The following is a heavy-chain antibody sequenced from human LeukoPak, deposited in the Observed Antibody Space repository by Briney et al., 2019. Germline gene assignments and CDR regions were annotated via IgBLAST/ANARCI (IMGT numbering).Heavy chain of an antibody. D-gene: IGHD6-13*01. J-gene: IGHJ3*02. CDR2: IYTSGST. CDR1: GGSISSGSYY. V-gene: IGHV4-61*02. CDR3: ARDHVSSITVDI. Sequence: SETLSLTCTVSGGSISSGSYYWSWIRQPAGKGLEWIGRIYTSGSTNYNPSLKSRVTISVDTSKNQFSLKLSSVTAADTAVYYCARDHVSSITVDIWGQGTMVTVSS.